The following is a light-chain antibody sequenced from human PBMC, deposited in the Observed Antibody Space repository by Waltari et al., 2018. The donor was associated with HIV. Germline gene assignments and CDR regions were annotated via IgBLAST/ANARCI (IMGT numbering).Light chain of an antibody. Sequence: VVTQAPAASSLLPWRSGTVPCTTSPNVANNVAWYQKKSGQSPRLLIYAASTRATGVPGRFGGSGSGTEFNLTIDSLQAVDSAVYYCQHYDNLSRTFGPGTTVEIK. CDR3: QHYDNLSRT. CDR2: AAS. J-gene: IGKJ1*01. CDR1: PNVANN. V-gene: IGKV3-15*01.